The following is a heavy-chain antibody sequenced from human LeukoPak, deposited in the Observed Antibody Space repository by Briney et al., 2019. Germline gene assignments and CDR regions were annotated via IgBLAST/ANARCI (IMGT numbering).Heavy chain of an antibody. D-gene: IGHD1-26*01. CDR2: VNPNSGST. Sequence: ASVKVSCKASGYTFTSYFMHWVRQAPGQGLEWMGVVNPNSGSTTYSQKFQGRVTMTRDTSTSTVYMDLGSLRSDDTAVYYCARAVGPRGGNWFDPWGQGTLVTVSS. CDR3: ARAVGPRGGNWFDP. J-gene: IGHJ5*02. V-gene: IGHV1-46*01. CDR1: GYTFTSYF.